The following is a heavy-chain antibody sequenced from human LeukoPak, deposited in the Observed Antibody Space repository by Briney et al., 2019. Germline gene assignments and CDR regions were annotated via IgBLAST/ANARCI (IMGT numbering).Heavy chain of an antibody. Sequence: GGSLRLSCAASGFTFSNYYMYWVRQAPGTGLEWVSSISTSSAYIYYADSVKGRFTISRDNAKNSLYMQMNSLSNEDTAVYYCARGDACSNTTCYPLSCFDSWGHGTLVTVSS. CDR3: ARGDACSNTTCYPLSCFDS. J-gene: IGHJ4*01. V-gene: IGHV3-21*01. CDR1: GFTFSNYY. CDR2: ISTSSAYI. D-gene: IGHD2-2*01.